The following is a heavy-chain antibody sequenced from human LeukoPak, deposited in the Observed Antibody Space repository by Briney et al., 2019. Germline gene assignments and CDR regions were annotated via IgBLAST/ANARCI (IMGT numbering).Heavy chain of an antibody. V-gene: IGHV3-48*04. CDR3: ARSPNYDFWSGYYYYYYYMDV. D-gene: IGHD3-3*01. CDR1: GFTLSSYN. J-gene: IGHJ6*03. Sequence: GGSVRLFYGAWGFTLSSYNMMWVRQAPGKGLEGVSYISSSSSTIYYADSVKGRFNISRDNAKNSLYLQMNSLRAEDTAVYYCARSPNYDFWSGYYYYYYYMDVWGKGTTVTVSS. CDR2: ISSSSSTI.